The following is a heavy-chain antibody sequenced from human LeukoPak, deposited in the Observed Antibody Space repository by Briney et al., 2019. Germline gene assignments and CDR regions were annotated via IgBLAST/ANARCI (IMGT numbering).Heavy chain of an antibody. CDR3: ARMWPGRIGGSLGSSDY. Sequence: KSSETLSLTCGVAGGSFRGHYWTWIRQAPGKGLEWIGETTHSGSSNYNPSLKSRVNISVDMAKNQFSLTLSSVTAADTAEYYCARMWPGRIGGSLGSSDYWGQGTLVTVSS. CDR1: GGSFRGHY. CDR2: TTHSGSS. J-gene: IGHJ4*02. V-gene: IGHV4-34*01. D-gene: IGHD1-26*01.